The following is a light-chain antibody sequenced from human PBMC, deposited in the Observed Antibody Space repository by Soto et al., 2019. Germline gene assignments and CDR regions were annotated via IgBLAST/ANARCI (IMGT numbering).Light chain of an antibody. V-gene: IGKV1-5*01. CDR3: QQYNGYSS. CDR2: DAP. Sequence: DIQMTQSPSTLSASVGDRVTITCRASQSISSWLAWYQQKPGKAPKLLIYDAPSLESGVPSRFSGSGSGTEFTLTISSLQPDDFATYYCQQYNGYSSFGQGTKVDIK. J-gene: IGKJ1*01. CDR1: QSISSW.